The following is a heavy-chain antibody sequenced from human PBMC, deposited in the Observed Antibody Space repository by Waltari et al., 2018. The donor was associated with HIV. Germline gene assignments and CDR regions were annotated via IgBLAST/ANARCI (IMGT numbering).Heavy chain of an antibody. Sequence: QVQLVESGGGLVKPGGSLRLPCAASGFKSSDYYMTWIRQPPGKGLEWVSYISGGSTTIMYADSVKGRFTISRDDAKNSIYLQMDSLRVDDTAVYFCARDWGGLTFWGQGALVTVSS. CDR1: GFKSSDYY. V-gene: IGHV3-11*01. CDR3: ARDWGGLTF. J-gene: IGHJ4*02. D-gene: IGHD7-27*01. CDR2: ISGGSTTI.